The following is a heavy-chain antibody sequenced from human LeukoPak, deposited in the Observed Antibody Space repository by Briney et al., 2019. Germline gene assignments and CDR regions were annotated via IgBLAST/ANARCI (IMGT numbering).Heavy chain of an antibody. CDR1: GFTFSSYD. D-gene: IGHD5-12*01. J-gene: IGHJ4*02. CDR3: ARAGYGGYESSLDY. Sequence: GGSLRLSCAASGFTFSSYDMHWVRQATGKGLEWVSAIGTAGDTYYPGSVKGRFTISRENAKNSLYLQMNSLRAGDTAVYYCARAGYGGYESSLDYWGQGTLVTVSS. V-gene: IGHV3-13*01. CDR2: IGTAGDT.